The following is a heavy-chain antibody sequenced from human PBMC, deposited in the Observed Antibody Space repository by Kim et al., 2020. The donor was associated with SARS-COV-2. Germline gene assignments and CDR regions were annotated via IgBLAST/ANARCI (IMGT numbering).Heavy chain of an antibody. J-gene: IGHJ2*01. V-gene: IGHV4-34*01. Sequence: SETLSLTCAVYGGSFSGYYWSWIRQPPGKGLEWIGEINHSGSTNYNPSLKSRVTISVDTSKNQFSLKLSSVTAADTAVYYCARGIQLWFGVPSLWGRGTLVTVSS. CDR2: INHSGST. CDR1: GGSFSGYY. CDR3: ARGIQLWFGVPSL. D-gene: IGHD5-18*01.